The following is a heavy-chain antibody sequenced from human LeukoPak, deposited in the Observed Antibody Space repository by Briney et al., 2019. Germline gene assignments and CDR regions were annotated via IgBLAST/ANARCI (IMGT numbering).Heavy chain of an antibody. V-gene: IGHV1-2*02. D-gene: IGHD2-15*01. Sequence: ASVKVSCTASGYTFTGYYMHWVRQAPGQGLEWMGWINPNRGGTNYAQKFQGRVTMTRDTSISTAYMELSRLTSDDTAVYYCTKDRNTHFDYWGQGTLVTVSS. CDR1: GYTFTGYY. CDR3: TKDRNTHFDY. J-gene: IGHJ4*02. CDR2: INPNRGGT.